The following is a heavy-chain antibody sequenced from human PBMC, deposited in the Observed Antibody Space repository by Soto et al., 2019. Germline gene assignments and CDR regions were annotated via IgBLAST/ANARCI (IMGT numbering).Heavy chain of an antibody. J-gene: IGHJ4*02. Sequence: SETLSLTCTVSGGSISSYYWSWIRQPPGKGLEWIGYIYYSGSTNYNPSLKSRVTISVDTSKNQFSLKLSSVTAADTAVYYCARLSSSWYEESLYYFDYWGQGTLVTVSS. CDR1: GGSISSYY. CDR2: IYYSGST. V-gene: IGHV4-59*01. D-gene: IGHD6-13*01. CDR3: ARLSSSWYEESLYYFDY.